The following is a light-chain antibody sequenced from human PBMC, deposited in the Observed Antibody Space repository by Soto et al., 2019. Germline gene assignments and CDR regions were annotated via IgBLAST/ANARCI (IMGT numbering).Light chain of an antibody. CDR3: QQYNNRQT. CDR1: QSVSSN. CDR2: GAS. J-gene: IGKJ1*01. Sequence: EIVMTQSPATLSVSPGERATLSCRASQSVSSNLAWYQHKPGQAPRLLIYGASTRATGIPARFSGSGSGTEFTLTISSLQSEDFAVYYCQQYNNRQTFGQGTKVDIK. V-gene: IGKV3-15*01.